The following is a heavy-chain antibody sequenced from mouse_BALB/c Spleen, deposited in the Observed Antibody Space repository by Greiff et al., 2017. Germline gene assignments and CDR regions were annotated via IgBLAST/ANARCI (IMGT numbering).Heavy chain of an antibody. CDR2: IYPGDGDT. D-gene: IGHD2-14*01. Sequence: QVQLKQSGAELARPGASVKLSCKASGYTFTSYWMQWVKQRPGQGLEWIGAIYPGDGDTRYTQKFKGKATLTADKSSSTAYMQLSSLASEDSAVYYCARGEVRGTWFAYWGQGTLVTVSA. J-gene: IGHJ3*01. CDR1: GYTFTSYW. V-gene: IGHV1-87*01. CDR3: ARGEVRGTWFAY.